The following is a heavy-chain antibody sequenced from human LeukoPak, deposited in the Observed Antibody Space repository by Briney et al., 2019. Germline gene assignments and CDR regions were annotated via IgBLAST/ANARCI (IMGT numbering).Heavy chain of an antibody. CDR1: GGTFSSYT. Sequence: GASVKVSCTASGGTFSSYTISWVRQAPGQGLEWMGRIIPILGIANYAHKFQGRVTITADKSTSTAYMELSSLRSEDTAVYYCARDSPYEKYHSDWGQGTLVTVSS. CDR3: ARDSPYEKYHSD. CDR2: IIPILGIA. V-gene: IGHV1-69*04. D-gene: IGHD3-3*01. J-gene: IGHJ4*02.